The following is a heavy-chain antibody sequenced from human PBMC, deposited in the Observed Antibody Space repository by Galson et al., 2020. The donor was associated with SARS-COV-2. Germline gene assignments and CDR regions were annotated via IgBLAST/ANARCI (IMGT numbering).Heavy chain of an antibody. CDR2: IWYDGTNK. CDR3: AISGTTWSISRDYYDY. D-gene: IGHD1-1*01. J-gene: IGHJ4*02. V-gene: IGHV3-33*08. CDR1: GFTFSSYG. Sequence: TGGSLRLSCAVSGFTFSSYGMHWVRQAPGKGLEWVAVIWYDGTNKYYADSVKGRFTISRDNSKNTLYLQMNSLRAEDTAVYYCAISGTTWSISRDYYDYWGQGTQVTVSS.